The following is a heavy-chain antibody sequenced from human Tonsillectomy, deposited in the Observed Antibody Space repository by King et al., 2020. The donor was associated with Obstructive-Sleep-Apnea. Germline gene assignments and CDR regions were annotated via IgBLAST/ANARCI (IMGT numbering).Heavy chain of an antibody. D-gene: IGHD1-1*01. V-gene: IGHV4-31*03. CDR1: GGSISSGGYY. CDR2: IYYSGST. J-gene: IGHJ6*02. CDR3: ARDLRAVPPYHYAVDV. Sequence: QLQESGPGLLKPSQTLSLTCTVSGGSISSGGYYWSWIRQHPGKALEWIGCIYYSGSTYYNPFPKGRVTISADTSRNQFSLNLSSVTAADTAVYYCARDLRAVPPYHYAVDVWGQGTTVTVSS.